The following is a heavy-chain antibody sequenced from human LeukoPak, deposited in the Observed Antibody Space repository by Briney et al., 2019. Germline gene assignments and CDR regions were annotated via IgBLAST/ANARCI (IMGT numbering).Heavy chain of an antibody. V-gene: IGHV1-8*01. CDR3: ARGLGPTYDYIWGSYRPSAEYFQH. CDR2: MNPNSGNT. D-gene: IGHD3-16*02. CDR1: GYTFTSYD. Sequence: ASVKVSCKASGYTFTSYDINWVRQATGQGLERIGWMNPNSGNTGYAQKFQGRVTMTRNTSISTAYMGLSSLRSEDTAVYYCARGLGPTYDYIWGSYRPSAEYFQHWGQGTLVTVSS. J-gene: IGHJ1*01.